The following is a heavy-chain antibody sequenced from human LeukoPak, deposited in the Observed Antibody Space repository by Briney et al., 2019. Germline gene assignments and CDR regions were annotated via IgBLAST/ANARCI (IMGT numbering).Heavy chain of an antibody. D-gene: IGHD6-19*01. J-gene: IGHJ4*02. CDR2: ISSSSSYI. CDR3: ARDAPSVAVAGGPDY. V-gene: IGHV3-21*04. CDR1: GFTFSSYS. Sequence: GGSLRLSCAASGFTFSSYSKNWVRQAPGKGLEWVSSISSSSSYIYYADSVKGRFTISRDNAKNSLYLQMNSLRAEDTAIYYCARDAPSVAVAGGPDYWGQGTLVSVSS.